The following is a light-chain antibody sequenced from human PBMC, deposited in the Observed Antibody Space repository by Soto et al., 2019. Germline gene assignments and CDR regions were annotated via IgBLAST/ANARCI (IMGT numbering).Light chain of an antibody. J-gene: IGKJ4*01. Sequence: DIQMTQSPSSLSASVGNRVTITCRASQSISSYLNWYPQKPGKAPKLLIYDASSLQSGVPSRFSGEGYGTYFTLTISSRQPEDFATYFCQQGYSTLLTFGGGTKVEIK. CDR2: DAS. V-gene: IGKV1-39*01. CDR3: QQGYSTLLT. CDR1: QSISSY.